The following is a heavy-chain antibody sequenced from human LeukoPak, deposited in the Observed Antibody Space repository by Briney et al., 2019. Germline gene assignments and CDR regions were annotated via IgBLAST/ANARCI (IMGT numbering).Heavy chain of an antibody. Sequence: GGSLRLSCAVSGFTFSSHWMNWVRQAPGKGLEWVSYISSGGSTIYYADSVKGRFTISRDNAKNSLYLQMNSLRAEDTAVYYCARESWHQRAFDIWGQGTMVTVSS. V-gene: IGHV3-48*04. D-gene: IGHD5-24*01. CDR3: ARESWHQRAFDI. CDR2: ISSGGSTI. J-gene: IGHJ3*02. CDR1: GFTFSSHW.